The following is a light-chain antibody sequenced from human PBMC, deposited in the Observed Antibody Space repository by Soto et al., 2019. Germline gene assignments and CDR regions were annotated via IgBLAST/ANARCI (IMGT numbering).Light chain of an antibody. V-gene: IGKV1-27*01. CDR1: QGINHY. J-gene: IGKJ3*01. CDR2: ATS. Sequence: DIQMTQSPSSLSASVGDRVTITCRASQGINHYLAWFQQKPGKVPKLLIYATSTLQSGVPSRFSGSGSGTDFTLTINNLQPEDVATYYCQKYDRAPFTFGPGTKVDIK. CDR3: QKYDRAPFT.